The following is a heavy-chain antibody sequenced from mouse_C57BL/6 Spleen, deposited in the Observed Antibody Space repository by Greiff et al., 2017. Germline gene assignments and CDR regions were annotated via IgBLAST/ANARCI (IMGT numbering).Heavy chain of an antibody. V-gene: IGHV5-9-1*02. D-gene: IGHD2-1*01. J-gene: IGHJ4*01. Sequence: EVKVVESGEGLVKPGGSLKLSCAASGFTFSSYAMSWVRQTPEQRLQWVAYISSGGDYIYYADTVKGRFTISRDNARNTLYLQMSSLKSEDTAMYYCTRAIYYGNGDYAMDYWGQGTSVTVSS. CDR2: ISSGGDYI. CDR3: TRAIYYGNGDYAMDY. CDR1: GFTFSSYA.